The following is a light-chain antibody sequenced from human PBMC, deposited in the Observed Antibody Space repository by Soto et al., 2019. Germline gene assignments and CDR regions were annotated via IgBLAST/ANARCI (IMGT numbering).Light chain of an antibody. CDR3: SSYTSSSPLV. CDR2: EVS. CDR1: SSDIGRYNF. J-gene: IGLJ1*01. Sequence: SALTQPASMSGSPGQSITISCTGTSSDIGRYNFVSWYQQHPGKAPKLMIYEVSNRPSGVSNRFSGYKSGNTASLTISGLQAEDEADYYCSSYTSSSPLVFGTGTKVTVL. V-gene: IGLV2-14*01.